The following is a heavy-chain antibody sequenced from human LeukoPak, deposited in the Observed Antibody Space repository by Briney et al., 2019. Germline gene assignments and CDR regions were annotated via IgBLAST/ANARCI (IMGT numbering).Heavy chain of an antibody. CDR3: ARGHRATDYNPGGY. CDR2: ISSSSSYI. CDR1: GFTFSSYS. V-gene: IGHV3-21*01. J-gene: IGHJ4*02. Sequence: NPGGSLRLSCAASGFTFSSYSMNWVRQAPGKGLEWVSSISSSSSYIYYADSVKGRFTISRDNAKNSLYLQMNSLRAEDTAVYYCARGHRATDYNPGGYWGQGTLVTVSS. D-gene: IGHD4-11*01.